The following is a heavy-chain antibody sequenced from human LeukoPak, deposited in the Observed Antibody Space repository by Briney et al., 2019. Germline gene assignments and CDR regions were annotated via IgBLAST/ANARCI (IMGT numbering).Heavy chain of an antibody. D-gene: IGHD6-13*01. Sequence: GASVKVSCKASGYTFTSYAMHWVRQAPGQRLEWMGWINAGNGNTKYSQKFQGRVTITRDTSASTAYMELSSLRSEDTAVYYCARSTAQLVRLWFDYWGQGTLVTVSS. J-gene: IGHJ4*02. CDR2: INAGNGNT. V-gene: IGHV1-3*01. CDR1: GYTFTSYA. CDR3: ARSTAQLVRLWFDY.